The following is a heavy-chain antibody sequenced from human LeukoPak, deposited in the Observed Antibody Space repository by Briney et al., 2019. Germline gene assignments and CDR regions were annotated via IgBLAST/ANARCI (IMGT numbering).Heavy chain of an antibody. CDR1: GGTFSSYA. CDR2: IIPTFGTA. Sequence: GASVKVSCKASGGTFSSYAISWVRQAPGQGLEWMGGIIPTFGTANYAQKFQGRVTITADKSTSTAYMELSSLRSEDTAVYYCARVGRNYDILTGAYYMDVWGKGTTVTVSS. V-gene: IGHV1-69*06. D-gene: IGHD3-9*01. J-gene: IGHJ6*03. CDR3: ARVGRNYDILTGAYYMDV.